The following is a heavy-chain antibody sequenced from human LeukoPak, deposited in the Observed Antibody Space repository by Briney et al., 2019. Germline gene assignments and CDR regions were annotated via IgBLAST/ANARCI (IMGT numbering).Heavy chain of an antibody. D-gene: IGHD4-11*01. J-gene: IGHJ3*02. CDR2: ISGGGTTI. CDR1: GFTFCSYE. CDR3: ATETENSNYDAFDI. V-gene: IGHV3-48*03. Sequence: GGSLTLSCAASGFTFCSYEMNWVRQAPGQGLEWVSYISGGGTTILYADSEKGRFTISRDNARNSLYLHMNSLSAEDTAVYYCATETENSNYDAFDIWGQGTMVTVSS.